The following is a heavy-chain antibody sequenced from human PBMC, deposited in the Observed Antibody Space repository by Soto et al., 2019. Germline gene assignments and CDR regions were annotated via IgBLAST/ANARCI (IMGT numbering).Heavy chain of an antibody. J-gene: IGHJ4*02. Sequence: EVQLVDSGGGLVRTGGSLRLSCAASGFTVSSNYISWVRQAPGKGLEWVSVIYADGTTYYADSVKDRFTISRDNSKNTVSLQMSSLRAEDTAVYYCTVDMEVTGMGLYYFDYWGQGAVVTVSS. D-gene: IGHD5-12*01. CDR2: IYADGTT. CDR3: TVDMEVTGMGLYYFDY. CDR1: GFTVSSNY. V-gene: IGHV3-66*01.